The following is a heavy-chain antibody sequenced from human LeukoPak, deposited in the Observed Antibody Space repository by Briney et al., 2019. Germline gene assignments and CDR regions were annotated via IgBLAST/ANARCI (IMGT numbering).Heavy chain of an antibody. CDR2: IYYSRST. J-gene: IGHJ2*01. Sequence: SETLSLTCTVYGGSICSGDYYWSWIRQPPGTRLEWIGYIYYSRSTYYNPSLKSRVTISVDTSKNQFSLKLSSVTAADTAVYYCASRIRGGYYDILTGYNWYFDLWGRGTLVTVSS. CDR3: ASRIRGGYYDILTGYNWYFDL. CDR1: GGSICSGDYY. D-gene: IGHD3-9*01. V-gene: IGHV4-30-4*01.